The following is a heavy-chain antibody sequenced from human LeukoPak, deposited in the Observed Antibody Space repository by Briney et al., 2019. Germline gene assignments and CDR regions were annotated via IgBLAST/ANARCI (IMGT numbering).Heavy chain of an antibody. D-gene: IGHD2-15*01. CDR3: ARGHRSSSAYHCNAMDV. CDR2: FYYSGST. V-gene: IGHV4-31*03. J-gene: IGHJ6*02. CDR1: GGSISSGSYW. Sequence: SQTLSLTCTVSGGSISSGSYWWSWIRQHPEKGLEWIGYFYYSGSTYCNPSLKSRVSISVDTSKNQLSLTLTSVTAADTAVYYCARGHRSSSAYHCNAMDVWGQGTTVTVSS.